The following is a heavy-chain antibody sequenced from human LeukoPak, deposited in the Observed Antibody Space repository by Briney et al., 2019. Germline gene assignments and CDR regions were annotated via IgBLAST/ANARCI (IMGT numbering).Heavy chain of an antibody. V-gene: IGHV1-69*06. Sequence: SVKVSCKASGGTFSTYAINWVRQDPGQGLEWMGAIVPIFDKSNYAQKFQGSLTITADKSTSTVYMELSSLRSEDTAVYCARDSEHFGEGDMDVWGKGTTVIVSS. CDR1: GGTFSTYA. CDR3: ARDSEHFGEGDMDV. D-gene: IGHD3-10*01. J-gene: IGHJ6*03. CDR2: IVPIFDKS.